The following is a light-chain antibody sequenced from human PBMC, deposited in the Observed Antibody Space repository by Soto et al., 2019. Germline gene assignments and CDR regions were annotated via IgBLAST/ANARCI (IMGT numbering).Light chain of an antibody. CDR3: KSYDCSLSGYV. Sequence: QSVLTQPPSVSGAPGQRVTISCTGSSSNIWAGYDVHWYQQLPGTAPKLLIYGNSNRPSGVPDRFSGSKSGTSASLAITGLQAEDEADYSSKSYDCSLSGYVFGTGTRSPS. J-gene: IGLJ1*01. CDR1: SSNIWAGYD. CDR2: GNS. V-gene: IGLV1-40*01.